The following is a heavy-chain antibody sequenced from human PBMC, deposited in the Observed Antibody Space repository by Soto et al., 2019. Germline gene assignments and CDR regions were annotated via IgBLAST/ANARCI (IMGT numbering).Heavy chain of an antibody. D-gene: IGHD3-10*01. CDR1: GYTFTGYY. CDR2: INPNSGGT. Sequence: VASVKVSCKASGYTFTGYYMHWVRQAPGQGLEWMGWINPNSGGTNYAQKFQGRVTMTRDTSISTAYMELSRLRSDDTAVYYCARDSRLTMVRGVTAYFDYWGQGTLVTVSS. V-gene: IGHV1-2*02. J-gene: IGHJ4*02. CDR3: ARDSRLTMVRGVTAYFDY.